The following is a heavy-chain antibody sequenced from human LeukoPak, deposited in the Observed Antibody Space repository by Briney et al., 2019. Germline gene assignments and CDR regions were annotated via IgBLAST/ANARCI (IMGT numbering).Heavy chain of an antibody. CDR1: GFTFSSSN. D-gene: IGHD6-13*01. Sequence: GGSLRLSCAASGFTFSSSNMNWVRQAPRKGLEWVSYISSSSSTIFYADSVKGRFTISRDNAKNSLYLQMNSLRADDTAVYYCARAGLYSSSWYGLNWGQGTMVTVSS. CDR3: ARAGLYSSSWYGLN. CDR2: ISSSSSTI. V-gene: IGHV3-48*01. J-gene: IGHJ3*01.